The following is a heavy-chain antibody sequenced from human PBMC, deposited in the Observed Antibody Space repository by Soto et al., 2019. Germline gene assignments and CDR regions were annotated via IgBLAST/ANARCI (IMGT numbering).Heavy chain of an antibody. CDR1: GGSVCRTRGA. Sequence: QAASITCASPGGSVCRTRGARNWIRQTPSRGLEWLGRTYYKSKWYNDYAVSVKSRITINPDTSKNQLSLHLNSVTPEDTAVYYCARAPGGIDAFDIWGQGTMVTVSS. CDR3: ARAPGGIDAFDI. V-gene: IGHV6-1*01. J-gene: IGHJ3*02. CDR2: TYYKSKWYN. D-gene: IGHD3-16*01.